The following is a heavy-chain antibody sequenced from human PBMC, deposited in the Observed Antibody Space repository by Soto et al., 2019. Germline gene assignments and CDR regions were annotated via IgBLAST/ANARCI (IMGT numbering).Heavy chain of an antibody. CDR1: GYTCRNYG. V-gene: IGHV1-18*04. J-gene: IGHJ4*02. CDR2: SSAYNGNR. D-gene: IGHD1-26*01. CDR3: ARDPRPTGNYYHFDY. Sequence: ASVKVSCKASGYTCRNYGVSWLRQSPGQGLEWLGWSSAYNGNRNYAQNLQGRVTMTTDTSTNTAYMELRSLRSDDTAFYYCARDPRPTGNYYHFDYWGQGTLVTVSS.